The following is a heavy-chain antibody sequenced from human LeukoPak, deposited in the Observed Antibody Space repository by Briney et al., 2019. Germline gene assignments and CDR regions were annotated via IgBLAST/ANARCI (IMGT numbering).Heavy chain of an antibody. CDR2: ISGSGRNT. Sequence: GGSLRLSCAGSGFTFNTSAMSWVRQAPGKGLEWVSAISGSGRNTYYTDSVRGRFTISRDNSKNTLYLQMNNLRAEDTAVYYCVGDPPQSGWAFAYWGQGILVAVSS. D-gene: IGHD6-19*01. V-gene: IGHV3-23*01. CDR1: GFTFNTSA. J-gene: IGHJ4*02. CDR3: VGDPPQSGWAFAY.